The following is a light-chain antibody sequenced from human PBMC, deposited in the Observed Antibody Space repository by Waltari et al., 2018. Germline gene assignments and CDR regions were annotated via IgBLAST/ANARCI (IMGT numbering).Light chain of an antibody. J-gene: IGKJ4*01. CDR1: QSISTP. Sequence: DIQVTQSPSSLSASVGDRVTITCRTSQSISTPLNWYQQKPGKPPKLQIFAASALQSGVSSRFSGSGSQTDFTLTIRNLQPEDFATYYCQQSYRAPQTFGGGTKVDMK. CDR3: QQSYRAPQT. CDR2: AAS. V-gene: IGKV1-39*01.